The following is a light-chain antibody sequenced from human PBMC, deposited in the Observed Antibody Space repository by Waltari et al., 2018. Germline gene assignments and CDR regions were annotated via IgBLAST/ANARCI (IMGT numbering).Light chain of an antibody. V-gene: IGLV2-14*03. CDR1: SSDVGGYND. CDR3: SSYTSSSTWV. J-gene: IGLJ3*02. CDR2: DVS. Sequence: QSALTQPASVSGSPGQSITISCTGTSSDVGGYNDVSWYQQHPGKAPKLMIFDVSKRPSGVSYRFSGSKSGNTASLTISGLQAEDEADYYCSSYTSSSTWVFG.